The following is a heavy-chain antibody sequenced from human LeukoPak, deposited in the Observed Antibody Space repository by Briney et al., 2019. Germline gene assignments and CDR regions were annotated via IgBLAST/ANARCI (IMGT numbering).Heavy chain of an antibody. V-gene: IGHV3-48*02. Sequence: GGSLRLSCVASGFTFSTYSMTWVRQAPGKGLEWVSYISSSSSTIYYTGSVKGQFTISRDNAKNSVYLHMNSLRDEDTAVYYCARGGLTIAEAPTSWYLDYWGQGTLVTVSS. J-gene: IGHJ4*02. D-gene: IGHD1-26*01. CDR2: ISSSSSTI. CDR1: GFTFSTYS. CDR3: ARGGLTIAEAPTSWYLDY.